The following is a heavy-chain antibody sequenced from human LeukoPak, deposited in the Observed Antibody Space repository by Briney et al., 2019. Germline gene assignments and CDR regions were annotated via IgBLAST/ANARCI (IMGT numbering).Heavy chain of an antibody. Sequence: SETLSLTCTVSGGSISSSSSYWGWIRQPPGKGLEWVGSVYYSGNTYYNPSLESRVTVSVDTSKNQFSLKLSSVTAADTAVYYCARYLPGWYYFDYWGQGTRVTVSS. CDR3: ARYLPGWYYFDY. V-gene: IGHV4-39*01. J-gene: IGHJ4*02. CDR2: VYYSGNT. CDR1: GGSISSSSSY. D-gene: IGHD6-19*01.